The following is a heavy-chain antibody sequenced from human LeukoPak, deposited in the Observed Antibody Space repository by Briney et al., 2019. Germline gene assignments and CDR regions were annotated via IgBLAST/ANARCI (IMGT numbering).Heavy chain of an antibody. D-gene: IGHD6-13*01. J-gene: IGHJ4*02. CDR2: ISSSSSFI. CDR1: GFTFSSYS. CDR3: ARAGHRSSSWTVWLHAYFDY. V-gene: IGHV3-21*01. Sequence: GGSLRLSCAASGFTFSSYSMNWVCQAPGKGLEWVSSISSSSSFIYYADSVKGRFTISRDNAKNSLYLQMNSLRAEDTAVYYCARAGHRSSSWTVWLHAYFDYWGQGTLVTVSS.